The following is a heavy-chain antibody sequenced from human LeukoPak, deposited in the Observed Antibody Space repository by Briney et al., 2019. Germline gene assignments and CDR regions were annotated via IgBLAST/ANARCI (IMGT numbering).Heavy chain of an antibody. CDR1: GFTFSSYG. CDR3: ASAAGPFDN. D-gene: IGHD6-19*01. Sequence: GGSLRLSCAASGFTFSSYGIHWVRQAPGKGLEWVAVIWFDGSIKYYADSVKGRFTISRDNSKNTLYLQMNSLRAEDTALYYCASAAGPFDNWGQGTLVTVSS. V-gene: IGHV3-33*08. CDR2: IWFDGSIK. J-gene: IGHJ4*02.